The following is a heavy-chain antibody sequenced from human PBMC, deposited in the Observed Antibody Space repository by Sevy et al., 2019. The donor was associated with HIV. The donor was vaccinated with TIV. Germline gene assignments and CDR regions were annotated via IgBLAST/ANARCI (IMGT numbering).Heavy chain of an antibody. CDR2: IRSKAYGGTT. Sequence: GGSLRLSCTASGFTFGDYAMSWFRQAPGKGLEWVGFIRSKAYGGTTEYAASVKGRFTISRDDSKSIAYLEMNSLKTGDTAVYYCTRGGEGRITMVQASDYWGQGTLVTVSS. CDR1: GFTFGDYA. V-gene: IGHV3-49*03. CDR3: TRGGEGRITMVQASDY. J-gene: IGHJ4*02. D-gene: IGHD3-10*01.